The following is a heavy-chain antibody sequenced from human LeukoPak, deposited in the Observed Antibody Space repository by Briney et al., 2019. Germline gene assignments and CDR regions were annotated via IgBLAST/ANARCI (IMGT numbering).Heavy chain of an antibody. J-gene: IGHJ4*02. CDR3: ARVNSGSHFDY. Sequence: GGSLRLSCAASGFTFSDHYMDWVRQAPGKGLEWVGRTRNKANSYTTEYAASVRGRFAISRDDSKNSLYLQMNSLKTEDTAVYYCARVNSGSHFDYWGQGTLVTVSS. CDR1: GFTFSDHY. CDR2: TRNKANSYTT. D-gene: IGHD1-26*01. V-gene: IGHV3-72*01.